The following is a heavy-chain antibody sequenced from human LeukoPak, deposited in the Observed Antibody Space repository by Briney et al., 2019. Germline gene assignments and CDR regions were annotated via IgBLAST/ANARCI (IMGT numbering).Heavy chain of an antibody. V-gene: IGHV3-23*01. CDR3: AKVKGKAVAGQYCYYMDV. CDR2: IRGSGLRT. Sequence: SGGSLRLSCAASGFTFSNYAMIWVRQAPGKGLEWVSSIRGSGLRTNYADSVKGRFTISRDHSKNTLYLQMNSLRAEDTAVYYCAKVKGKAVAGQYCYYMDVWGKGTTVTISS. D-gene: IGHD6-19*01. CDR1: GFTFSNYA. J-gene: IGHJ6*03.